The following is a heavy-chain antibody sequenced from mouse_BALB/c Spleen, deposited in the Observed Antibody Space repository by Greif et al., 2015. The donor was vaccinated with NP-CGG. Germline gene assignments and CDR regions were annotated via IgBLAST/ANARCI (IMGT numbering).Heavy chain of an antibody. CDR3: ARLRGAYYGYGYFDV. D-gene: IGHD1-1*01. CDR2: IHPSDSET. J-gene: IGHJ1*01. CDR1: GYSFTSYW. Sequence: VHLVESGAELVRPGASVKLSCKASGYSFTSYWMNWVKQRPGQGLEWIGMIHPSDSETRLNQKFKDKATLTVDKSSSTAYMQLSSPTSEDSAVYYCARLRGAYYGYGYFDVWGAGTTVTVSS. V-gene: IGHV1-74*04.